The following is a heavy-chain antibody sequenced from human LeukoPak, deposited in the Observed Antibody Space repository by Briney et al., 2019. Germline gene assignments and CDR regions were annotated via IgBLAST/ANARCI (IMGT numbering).Heavy chain of an antibody. CDR1: GFTFSGHS. J-gene: IGHJ4*02. CDR2: ITSTGSHV. V-gene: IGHV3-21*01. CDR3: ARDGPPNYGDYAFFDT. Sequence: GGSLRLSCAASGFTFSGHSMNWVRQAPGKGLEWVSSITSTGSHVYYADSVKGRFTISRDNTKNSLSLQANSLRVEDTAVYYCARDGPPNYGDYAFFDTWGQGTLVTVSS. D-gene: IGHD4-17*01.